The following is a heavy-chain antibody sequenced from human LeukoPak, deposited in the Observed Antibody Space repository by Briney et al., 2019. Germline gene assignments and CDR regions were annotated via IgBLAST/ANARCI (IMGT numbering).Heavy chain of an antibody. V-gene: IGHV3-11*06. D-gene: IGHD1-20*01. CDR3: ARGAPKAHNWNDGFDY. CDR2: ISSSSSYI. CDR1: GFTFSDYY. Sequence: GGSLRLSCAASGFTFSDYYMSWIRQAPGKGLEWVSSISSSSSYIYYADSVKGRFTISRDNAKNSLYLQMNSLRAEDTAVYYCARGAPKAHNWNDGFDYWGQGTLVTVSS. J-gene: IGHJ4*02.